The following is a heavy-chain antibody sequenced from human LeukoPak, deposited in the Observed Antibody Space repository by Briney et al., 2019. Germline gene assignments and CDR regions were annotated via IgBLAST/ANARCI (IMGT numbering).Heavy chain of an antibody. Sequence: GGSLRLSCAASGFTFSSYSMNWVRQAPGKGLEWVSSISSSSSYIYYADSVKGRFTISRDNAKNSLYLQMNSLRAEDTAVYYCERDPGALYAFDIWGQGTMVTVSS. D-gene: IGHD2-2*02. CDR2: ISSSSSYI. CDR1: GFTFSSYS. J-gene: IGHJ3*02. V-gene: IGHV3-21*01. CDR3: ERDPGALYAFDI.